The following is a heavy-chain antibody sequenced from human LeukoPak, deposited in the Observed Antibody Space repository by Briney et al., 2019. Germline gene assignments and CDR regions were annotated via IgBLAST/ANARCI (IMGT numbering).Heavy chain of an antibody. CDR1: GGTFSSYA. Sequence: SVKVSCTASGGTFSSYAISWVRQAPGQGLEWMGRIIPILGIANYAQKFQGRVTITADKSTSTAYMELSSLRSEDTAVYYCARARYCSSTSCYILFDYWGQGTLVTVSS. D-gene: IGHD2-2*02. CDR3: ARARYCSSTSCYILFDY. V-gene: IGHV1-69*04. CDR2: IIPILGIA. J-gene: IGHJ4*02.